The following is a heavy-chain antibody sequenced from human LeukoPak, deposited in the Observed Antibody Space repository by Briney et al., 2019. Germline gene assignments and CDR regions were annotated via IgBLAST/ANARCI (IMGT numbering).Heavy chain of an antibody. CDR2: ISYSAST. V-gene: IGHV4-39*07. CDR3: AREPGTAMVTTGYYYNDMDV. J-gene: IGHJ6*02. CDR1: GGSISSSGYY. D-gene: IGHD5-18*01. Sequence: PSETLSLTCTVSGGSISSSGYYWGWIRQPPGKGLEWIGSISYSASTFYNPSLKSRVTISVDTSKNQFSLKLSSVTAADTAVYYCAREPGTAMVTTGYYYNDMDVWGQGTTVTVSS.